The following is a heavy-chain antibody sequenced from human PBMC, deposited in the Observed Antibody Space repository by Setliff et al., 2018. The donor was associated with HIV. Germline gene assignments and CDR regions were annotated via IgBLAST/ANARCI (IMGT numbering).Heavy chain of an antibody. CDR2: ISSSSSTI. D-gene: IGHD1-26*01. CDR1: GFTFRDHY. Sequence: GGSLRLSCAASGFTFRDHYMTWIRQAPGKGLEWVSYISSSSSTIYYADSVKGRFTISRDNAKNSLYLQMNSLRAEDTAVYYCARVSELLAYYMDVWGKGTTVTVSS. J-gene: IGHJ6*03. V-gene: IGHV3-11*04. CDR3: ARVSELLAYYMDV.